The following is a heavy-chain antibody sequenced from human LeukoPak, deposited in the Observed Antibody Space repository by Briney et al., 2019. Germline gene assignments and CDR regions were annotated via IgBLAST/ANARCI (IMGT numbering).Heavy chain of an antibody. V-gene: IGHV3-9*01. CDR3: AARRVGRYYFDY. CDR1: GFTFDDYA. D-gene: IGHD2-15*01. J-gene: IGHJ4*02. CDR2: ISWNSGSI. Sequence: PGRSLRLSCAASGFTFDDYAMHWVRQAPGKGLEWVSGISWNSGSIGYADSVKGRFTISRGNAKNSLYLQMNSLRAEDTALYYCAARRVGRYYFDYWGQGTLVTVSS.